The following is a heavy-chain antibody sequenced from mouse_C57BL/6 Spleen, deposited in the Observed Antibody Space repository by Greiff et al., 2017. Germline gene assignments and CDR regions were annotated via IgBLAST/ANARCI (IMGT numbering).Heavy chain of an antibody. CDR2: IDPSDSET. Sequence: VQLQQPGAELVRPGSSVKLSCKASGYTFTSYWMHWVKQRPIQGLEWIGNIDPSDSETHYNQKFKDKATLTVDKSSSTAYMQLSSLTSEDSAVYYCARSRDDYDGFAYWGQGTLVTVSA. D-gene: IGHD2-4*01. CDR1: GYTFTSYW. J-gene: IGHJ3*01. CDR3: ARSRDDYDGFAY. V-gene: IGHV1-52*01.